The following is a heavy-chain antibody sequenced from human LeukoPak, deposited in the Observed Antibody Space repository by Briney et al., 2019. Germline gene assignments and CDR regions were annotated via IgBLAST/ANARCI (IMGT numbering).Heavy chain of an antibody. CDR3: ARGGYSYGHHYYYGMDV. V-gene: IGHV4-30-4*01. D-gene: IGHD5-18*01. CDR2: IYYSGST. CDR1: GGSISSGDYY. Sequence: SQTLSLTCTVSGGSISSGDYYWSWIRQPPGKGLEWIGYIYYSGSTYYNPSLKSRVTISVDTSKNQFSLKLSSVTAADTAVYYCARGGYSYGHHYYYGMDVWGQGTTVTVSS. J-gene: IGHJ6*02.